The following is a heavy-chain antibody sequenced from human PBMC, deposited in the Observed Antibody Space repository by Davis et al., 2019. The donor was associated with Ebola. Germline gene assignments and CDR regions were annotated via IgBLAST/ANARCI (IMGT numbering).Heavy chain of an antibody. D-gene: IGHD1-14*01. CDR2: INPSGGST. J-gene: IGHJ4*01. CDR1: GYTFTSYY. CDR3: AASAGTVGKFDY. V-gene: IGHV1-46*01. Sequence: ASVKVSCKASGYTFTSYYMHWVRQAPGQGLEWMGIINPSGGSTSYAQKFQGRVTITRDMSTVTSFLDLSNLRSEDTAVYYCAASAGTVGKFDYWGQGTLVTVSS.